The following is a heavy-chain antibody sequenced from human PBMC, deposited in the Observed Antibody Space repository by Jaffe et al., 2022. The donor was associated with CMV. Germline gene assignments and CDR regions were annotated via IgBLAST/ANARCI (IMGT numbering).Heavy chain of an antibody. D-gene: IGHD1-1*01. CDR2: ISWDGGST. V-gene: IGHV3-43*01. J-gene: IGHJ4*02. Sequence: EVQLVESGGVVVQPGGSLRLSCAASGFTFDDYTMHWVRQAPGKGLEWVSLISWDGGSTYYADSVKGRFTISRDNSKNSLYLQMNSLRTEDTALYYCAKGGWNQKSNQFDYWGQGTLVTVSS. CDR1: GFTFDDYT. CDR3: AKGGWNQKSNQFDY.